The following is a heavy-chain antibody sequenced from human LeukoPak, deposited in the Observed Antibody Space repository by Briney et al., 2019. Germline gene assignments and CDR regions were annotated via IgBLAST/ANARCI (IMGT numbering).Heavy chain of an antibody. V-gene: IGHV1-69*04. CDR3: AGGKLGYYYYHMDA. CDR1: GGTFSSYA. Sequence: SVKVSCKASGGTFSSYAISWVRQAPRQGLEWMGRIIPILGIANYAQKFQGRVTITADKSTSTAYMELSSLRSEDTAVYYCAGGKLGYYYYHMDAWGKGTTVTVSS. CDR2: IIPILGIA. D-gene: IGHD3-16*01. J-gene: IGHJ6*03.